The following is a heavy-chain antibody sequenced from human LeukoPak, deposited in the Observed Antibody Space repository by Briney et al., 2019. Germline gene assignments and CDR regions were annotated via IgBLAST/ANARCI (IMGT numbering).Heavy chain of an antibody. J-gene: IGHJ6*03. CDR3: GSGSYYNVMSYYMDV. CDR2: IYYSGST. V-gene: IGHV4-59*08. D-gene: IGHD3-10*01. Sequence: SETLSLTCTVSGGSISSYYWSWIRQPPGKGLEWIGYIYYSGSTNYNPSLKSRVTISVDTSKNQFSLKLSSVTAADTAVYYCGSGSYYNVMSYYMDVWGKGTTVTISS. CDR1: GGSISSYY.